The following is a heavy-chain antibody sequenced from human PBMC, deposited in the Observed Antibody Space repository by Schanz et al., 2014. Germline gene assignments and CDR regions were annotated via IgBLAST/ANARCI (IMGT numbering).Heavy chain of an antibody. V-gene: IGHV3-21*01. CDR1: GFTFSSYS. CDR3: ARAHGNNGYAKGLDY. Sequence: EVQLVESGGGLVKPGGSLRLSCAASGFTFSSYSMNWVRQAPGKGLEWVSSISSSSSYIYYADSVKGRFTISRDNSKNTLYLQMSTLRTDDTSVEIYARAHGNNGYAKGLDYWGQGTQVTVSS. CDR2: ISSSSSYI. D-gene: IGHD1-1*01. J-gene: IGHJ4*02.